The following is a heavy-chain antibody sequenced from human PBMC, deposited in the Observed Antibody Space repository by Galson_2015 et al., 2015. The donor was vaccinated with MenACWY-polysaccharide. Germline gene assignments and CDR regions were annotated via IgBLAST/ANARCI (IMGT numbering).Heavy chain of an antibody. D-gene: IGHD1-26*01. CDR1: DSSIRSGYF. CDR2: IFHSGTT. Sequence: LTCAVSDSSIRSGYFCGWIRQPPGPGLEWIASIFHSGTTYYNPSLKSRVTISVDTSKNHFSLKLSFVTAADTAVYYCARVEKYSGSFYILYWGQGTLVTVSS. CDR3: ARVEKYSGSFYILY. J-gene: IGHJ4*02. V-gene: IGHV4-38-2*01.